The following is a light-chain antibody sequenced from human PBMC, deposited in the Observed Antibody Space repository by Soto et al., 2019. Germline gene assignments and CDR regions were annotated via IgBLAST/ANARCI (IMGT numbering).Light chain of an antibody. CDR1: QSVNSY. J-gene: IGKJ1*01. CDR2: DAS. V-gene: IGKV3-11*01. Sequence: EIVLTQSPATLSLSPGERATLSCRASQSVNSYLAWYQQKPGQAPRLLIYDASNRATGIPARFSGSGSGTDFTLTISSLQPEDFAVYYCHQRNNWPWTFGQGTKVEIK. CDR3: HQRNNWPWT.